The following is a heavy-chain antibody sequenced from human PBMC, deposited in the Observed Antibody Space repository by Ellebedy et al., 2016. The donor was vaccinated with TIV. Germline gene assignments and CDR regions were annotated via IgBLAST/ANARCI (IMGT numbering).Heavy chain of an antibody. CDR3: ARHYGDYGKDH. J-gene: IGHJ4*02. CDR2: IWYDGGNK. CDR1: GFTFSSYG. V-gene: IGHV3-33*01. D-gene: IGHD4-17*01. Sequence: GESLKISXAASGFTFSSYGMHWVRQAPGKGLEWVAVIWYDGGNKYYADSVKGRFTISRDNSKNTLYLQMNSLRAEDTAVYYCARHYGDYGKDHWGQGTLVTVSS.